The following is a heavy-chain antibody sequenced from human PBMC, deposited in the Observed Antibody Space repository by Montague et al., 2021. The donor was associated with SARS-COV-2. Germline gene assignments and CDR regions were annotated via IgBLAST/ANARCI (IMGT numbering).Heavy chain of an antibody. J-gene: IGHJ6*02. CDR3: ARHCGGGRCYFGMDV. Sequence: SETLSLTCAVYGGSFSSYWSWIRQPPGRGLEWVGHISHGGGTNYNPSLQSRLTISVDTSKNQVSLKLISVTAADTAVYYWARHCGGGRCYFGMDVWGQGTTVTVSS. CDR2: ISHGGGT. CDR1: GGSFSSY. D-gene: IGHD2-15*01. V-gene: IGHV4-34*01.